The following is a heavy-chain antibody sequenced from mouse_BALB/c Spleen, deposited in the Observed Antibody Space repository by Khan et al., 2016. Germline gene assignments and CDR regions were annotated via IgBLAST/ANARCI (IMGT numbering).Heavy chain of an antibody. J-gene: IGHJ3*01. CDR1: GFTFSDYY. CDR3: AREGVRRGFAY. Sequence: EVELVESGGGLVKPGGSLKLSCAASGFTFSDYYMYWVRQTPEKRLEWVATISDGGSYTYYPDSVKGRFTISRDNAKNNPYLQMRSLKSEDTAMYDCAREGVRRGFAYWGQGTLVTVAA. D-gene: IGHD2-14*01. CDR2: ISDGGSYT. V-gene: IGHV5-4*02.